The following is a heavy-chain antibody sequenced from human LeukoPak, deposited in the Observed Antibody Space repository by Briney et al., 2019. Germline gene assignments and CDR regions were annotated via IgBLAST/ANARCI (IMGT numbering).Heavy chain of an antibody. CDR3: AREAYCGGDCYYDY. Sequence: PGRSLRLSCAASGFRFEDYAMHWVRQPPGKGLEWVSGISWNSDGVGYADSVKGRFTISRDNAQTSLYLQMNSLRAEDTAVYYCAREAYCGGDCYYDYWGQGTLVTVSS. D-gene: IGHD2-21*02. CDR1: GFRFEDYA. CDR2: ISWNSDGV. V-gene: IGHV3-9*01. J-gene: IGHJ4*02.